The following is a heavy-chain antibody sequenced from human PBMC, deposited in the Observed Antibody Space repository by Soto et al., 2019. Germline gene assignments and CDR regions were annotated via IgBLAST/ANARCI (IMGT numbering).Heavy chain of an antibody. J-gene: IGHJ6*02. V-gene: IGHV3-7*01. CDR2: IKEDGSEK. CDR3: ARASHWSSGHYHYYYAMDV. Sequence: PGGSLRLSCAASGSTFSVYSMTWVRQAPGKGLEWVANIKEDGSEKYYVDSVKGRFTISRDNAKNSLYLRMNSLRAEDTAVYYCARASHWSSGHYHYYYAMDVWGQGTTVTVSS. D-gene: IGHD3-22*01. CDR1: GSTFSVYS.